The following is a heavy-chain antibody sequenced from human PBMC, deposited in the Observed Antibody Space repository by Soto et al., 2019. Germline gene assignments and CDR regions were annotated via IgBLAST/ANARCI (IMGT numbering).Heavy chain of an antibody. J-gene: IGHJ6*02. D-gene: IGHD2-2*02. V-gene: IGHV4-39*07. CDR3: ASVTRTCISTSCYRYYYGMDV. CDR2: IYYSGST. CDR1: GGSISSSSYY. Sequence: PSETLSLTCTVSGGSISSSSYYWGWIRQPPGKGLEWIGSIYYSGSTYYNPSLKSRVTISVDTSKNQFSLKLSSVIAADTAVYYCASVTRTCISTSCYRYYYGMDVWGQGTTVTVSS.